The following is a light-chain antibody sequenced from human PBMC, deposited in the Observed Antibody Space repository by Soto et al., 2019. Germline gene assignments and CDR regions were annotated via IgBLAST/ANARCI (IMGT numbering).Light chain of an antibody. CDR1: SSDVGGYNY. CDR3: SSYTSSSTVV. J-gene: IGLJ2*01. V-gene: IGLV2-14*01. Sequence: QSALTQPASVSGSPGQSITISCTGTSSDVGGYNYVSWYQQYPGKAPKLMIYEVSNRPSGVSNRFSGSKSGNTASLSISGLQAEDEAEYYCSSYTSSSTVVFGGGTKVTVL. CDR2: EVS.